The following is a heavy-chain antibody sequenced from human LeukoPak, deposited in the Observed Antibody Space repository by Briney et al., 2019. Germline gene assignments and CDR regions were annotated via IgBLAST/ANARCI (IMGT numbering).Heavy chain of an antibody. J-gene: IGHJ6*03. CDR1: GYSISSGYY. D-gene: IGHD3-22*01. V-gene: IGHV4-38-2*02. CDR2: IYHSGST. Sequence: SETLSLTCTVSGYSISSGYYWGWIRQPPGKGLEWIGSIYHSGSTYYNPSLKSRVTISVDTSKNQFSLKLSSVTAADTAVYYCARVDDSSGYYALSYYYCYYMDVWGKGTTVTVSS. CDR3: ARVDDSSGYYALSYYYCYYMDV.